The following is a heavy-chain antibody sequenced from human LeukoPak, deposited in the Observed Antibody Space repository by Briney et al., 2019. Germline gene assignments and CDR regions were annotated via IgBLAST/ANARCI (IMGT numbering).Heavy chain of an antibody. CDR2: IIPIFGTA. CDR1: GGTFSSYA. CDR3: ARIRDGYNPMYYFDY. V-gene: IGHV1-69*13. Sequence: SVKVSCKASGGTFSSYAISWVRQAPGQGLEWMGGIIPIFGTANYAQKFQGRVTITADESTSTAYMEPSSLRSEDTAVYYCARIRDGYNPMYYFDYWGQGTLVTVSS. J-gene: IGHJ4*02. D-gene: IGHD5-24*01.